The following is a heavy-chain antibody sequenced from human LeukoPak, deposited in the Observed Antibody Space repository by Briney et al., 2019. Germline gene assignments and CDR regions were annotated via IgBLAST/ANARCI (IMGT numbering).Heavy chain of an antibody. J-gene: IGHJ4*02. Sequence: PGGSLRLSCVASGFTFSSYAMSWVRQAPGKGLEWVSGISGIGTNTDYADSVKGRFTISRDDSKNTLYLQMNSLRAEDTAVYYCAKDTGRGYYDSSGYYYWGQGTLVTVSS. V-gene: IGHV3-23*01. CDR2: ISGIGTNT. CDR1: GFTFSSYA. D-gene: IGHD3-22*01. CDR3: AKDTGRGYYDSSGYYY.